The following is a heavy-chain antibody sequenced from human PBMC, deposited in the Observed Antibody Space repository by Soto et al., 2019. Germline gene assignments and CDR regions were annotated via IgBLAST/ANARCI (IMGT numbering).Heavy chain of an antibody. J-gene: IGHJ4*02. Sequence: PSETLSLTCAVSGYSISSSNWWGWIRQPPGKGLEWIGYIYYSGSTYYNPSLKSRVTMSVDTSKNQFSLKLSSVTAVDTAVYYCARNFNERYSSSWAGFDYWGQGTLVTVSS. CDR2: IYYSGST. V-gene: IGHV4-28*01. CDR1: GYSISSSNW. CDR3: ARNFNERYSSSWAGFDY. D-gene: IGHD6-13*01.